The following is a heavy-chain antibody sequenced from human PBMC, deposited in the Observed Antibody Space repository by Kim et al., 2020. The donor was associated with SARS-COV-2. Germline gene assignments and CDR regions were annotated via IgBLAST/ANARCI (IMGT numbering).Heavy chain of an antibody. CDR1: GMSFSNCG. D-gene: IGHD3-10*02. Sequence: GGSLRLSCAASGMSFSNCGMHWVRQAPGKGLDWVAGISADGNDTYYSDSVKGRFTISRDNFKNTVSLQMSSLRAEVTAVYYCARDVRSYYFDYWGQGSL. V-gene: IGHV3-33*01. CDR3: ARDVRSYYFDY. J-gene: IGHJ4*02. CDR2: ISADGNDT.